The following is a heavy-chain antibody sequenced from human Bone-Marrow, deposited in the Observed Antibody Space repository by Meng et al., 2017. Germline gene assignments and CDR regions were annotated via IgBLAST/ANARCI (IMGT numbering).Heavy chain of an antibody. CDR2: IKSNSDGGTT. V-gene: IGHV3-15*01. Sequence: GESLKISCAASGFTFSTFWMTWVRQAPGKGLEWVGRIKSNSDGGTTDYAAPVKGRFTISRDDSKNTLYLQMNSLITEDTAVYFCATGAAAADHWGQGILVTVSS. D-gene: IGHD6-13*01. CDR3: ATGAAAADH. CDR1: GFTFSTFW. J-gene: IGHJ4*02.